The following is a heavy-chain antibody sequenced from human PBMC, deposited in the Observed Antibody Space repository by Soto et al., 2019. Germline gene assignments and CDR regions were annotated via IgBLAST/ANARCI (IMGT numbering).Heavy chain of an antibody. J-gene: IGHJ4*02. CDR2: IIPLFGTA. D-gene: IGHD1-26*01. Sequence: RASVKVSCKASGGTFSSYAINWVRQAPGQGLEWMGGIIPLFGTASYAQKFQGRVTITADESTSTAYVELSSLRSEDTAVYYCARVRGPIVGGRIGYFDYWGQGTLVTVSS. CDR3: ARVRGPIVGGRIGYFDY. CDR1: GGTFSSYA. V-gene: IGHV1-69*13.